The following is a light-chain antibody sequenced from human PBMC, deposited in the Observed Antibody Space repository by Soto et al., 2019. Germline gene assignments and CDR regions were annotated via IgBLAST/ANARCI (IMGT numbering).Light chain of an antibody. CDR3: QQYGSSPT. V-gene: IGKV3-20*01. Sequence: EVIVTQSRGALALSPGEGGRLSCRAGQSVGSSYLAWYQHKPGQAPRLLIYGASSRATGIPDRFSGSGSRTDFTLTISRLEPQDFAVYYCQQYGSSPTFGPGTKV. CDR2: GAS. CDR1: QSVGSSY. J-gene: IGKJ1*01.